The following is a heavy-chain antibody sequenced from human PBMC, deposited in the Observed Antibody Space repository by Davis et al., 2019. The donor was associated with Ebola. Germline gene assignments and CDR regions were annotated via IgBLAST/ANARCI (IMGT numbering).Heavy chain of an antibody. Sequence: GGSLRLSCAASGFTFSSYWMSWVRQAPGKGLEWVANIKQDGSEKYYVDSVKGRFTISRDNAKNSLYLQMNSLRAEDTAVYYCARLHYYDSSGSGFSDYWGQGTLVTVSS. J-gene: IGHJ4*02. CDR2: IKQDGSEK. CDR1: GFTFSSYW. V-gene: IGHV3-7*03. D-gene: IGHD3-22*01. CDR3: ARLHYYDSSGSGFSDY.